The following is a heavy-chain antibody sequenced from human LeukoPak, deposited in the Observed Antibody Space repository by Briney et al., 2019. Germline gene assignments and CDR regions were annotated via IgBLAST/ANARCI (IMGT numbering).Heavy chain of an antibody. CDR1: GYTFTSYY. Sequence: ASVKVSCKASGYTFTSYYMHWVRQAPGQGLEWMGIINPSGGSTSYAQKFQGRVTMTRDTSTSTVYMELSSPRSEDTAVYYCARGIGRYYDFWSGYYQPHFDYWGQGTLVTVSS. V-gene: IGHV1-46*01. D-gene: IGHD3-3*01. CDR2: INPSGGST. J-gene: IGHJ4*02. CDR3: ARGIGRYYDFWSGYYQPHFDY.